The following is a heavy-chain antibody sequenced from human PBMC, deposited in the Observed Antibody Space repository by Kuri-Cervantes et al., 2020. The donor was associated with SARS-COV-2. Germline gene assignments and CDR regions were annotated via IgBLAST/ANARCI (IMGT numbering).Heavy chain of an antibody. CDR1: GFMFSRCG. J-gene: IGHJ4*02. CDR3: AKDGGPGYGDYVYFDY. CDR2: ISFDGSIK. D-gene: IGHD4-17*01. V-gene: IGHV3-30*18. Sequence: GESLKISCAASGFMFSRCGMHWVRQAPGKGLEWVAYISFDGSIKDNIVSGKGRFTISRDNSKNTLYLQMNSLRAEDTAVYYCAKDGGPGYGDYVYFDYWGQGTLVTVSS.